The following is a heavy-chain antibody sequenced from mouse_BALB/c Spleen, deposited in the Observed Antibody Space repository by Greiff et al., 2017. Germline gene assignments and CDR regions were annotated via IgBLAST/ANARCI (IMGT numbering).Heavy chain of an antibody. D-gene: IGHD2-4*01. V-gene: IGHV3-6*02. CDR3: ARFYYDYDQAMDY. CDR2: ISYDGSN. CDR1: GYSITSGYY. J-gene: IGHJ4*01. Sequence: ESGPGLVKPSQSLSLTCSVTGYSITSGYYWNWIRQFPGNKLEWMGYISYDGSNNYNPSLKNRISITRDTSKNQFFLKLNSVTTEDTATYYCARFYYDYDQAMDYWGQGTSVTVSS.